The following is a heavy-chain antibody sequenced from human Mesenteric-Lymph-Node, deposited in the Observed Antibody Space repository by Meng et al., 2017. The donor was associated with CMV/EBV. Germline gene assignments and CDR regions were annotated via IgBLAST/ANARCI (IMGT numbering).Heavy chain of an antibody. V-gene: IGHV4-31*02. CDR3: ARERRDGYITFDY. Sequence: VSGGSIFSGACYWSWIRQHPGKGLEWIGYIHYSGNTYYNPSLKRRVTISMDTSKNQFSLSLSSVTAADTAVYYCARERRDGYITFDYWGQGTLVTVSS. CDR1: GGSIFSGACY. CDR2: IHYSGNT. D-gene: IGHD5-24*01. J-gene: IGHJ4*02.